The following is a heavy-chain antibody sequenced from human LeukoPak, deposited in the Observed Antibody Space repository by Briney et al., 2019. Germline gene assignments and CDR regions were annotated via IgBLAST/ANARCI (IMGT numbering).Heavy chain of an antibody. CDR3: AREAFVVVPAADDY. CDR1: GFTFSDYY. Sequence: PGGSLRLSCAASGFTFSDYYMSWIRQAPGKGLEWVSHISSTGSTIYYADSVKGRFTISRDNAKNSLYLQMNSLRAEDTAVYYCAREAFVVVPAADDYWGQGTLVTVSS. V-gene: IGHV3-11*04. D-gene: IGHD2-2*01. CDR2: ISSTGSTI. J-gene: IGHJ4*02.